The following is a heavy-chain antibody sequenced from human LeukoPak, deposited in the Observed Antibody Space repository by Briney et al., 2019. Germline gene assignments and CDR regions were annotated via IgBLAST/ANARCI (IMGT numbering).Heavy chain of an antibody. Sequence: AASVKVSCKAAGYTFTSYDINWVRQATGQELEWMGWMNPNSGNTGYAQKFQGRVTMTRNTSISTAYMELSSLRSEDTAVYYCARSLWGSYYVYWGQGTLVTVSS. CDR3: ARSLWGSYYVY. D-gene: IGHD1-26*01. J-gene: IGHJ4*02. CDR2: MNPNSGNT. CDR1: GYTFTSYD. V-gene: IGHV1-8*01.